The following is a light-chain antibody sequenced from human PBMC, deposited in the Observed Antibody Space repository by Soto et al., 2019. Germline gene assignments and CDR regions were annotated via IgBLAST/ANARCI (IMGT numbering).Light chain of an antibody. CDR2: SNS. V-gene: IGLV1-44*01. CDR3: ATWDDSLNAWV. J-gene: IGLJ3*02. Sequence: QAVVTQPPSASGTPGQRVTISCSAGRSNIGSNTMNWYQQLPGRAPKLLIYSNSQRPSGVPDRISGSKSGTSASLAISGLQSEDEGDYYCATWDDSLNAWVFGGGTKLTVL. CDR1: RSNIGSNT.